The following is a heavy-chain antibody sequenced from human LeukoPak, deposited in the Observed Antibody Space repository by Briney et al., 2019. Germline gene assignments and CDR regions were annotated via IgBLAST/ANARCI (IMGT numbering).Heavy chain of an antibody. V-gene: IGHV4-34*01. CDR3: ASGPGAAAHRYFDY. CDR1: GGSFSGYY. CDR2: INHSGST. D-gene: IGHD6-13*01. Sequence: SEPLSLTCAVYGGSFSGYYWSWIRRPPGKGLEWIGEINHSGSTNYNPSLKSRVTISVDTSKNQFSLKLSSVTAADTAVYYCASGPGAAAHRYFDYWGQGTLVTVSS. J-gene: IGHJ4*02.